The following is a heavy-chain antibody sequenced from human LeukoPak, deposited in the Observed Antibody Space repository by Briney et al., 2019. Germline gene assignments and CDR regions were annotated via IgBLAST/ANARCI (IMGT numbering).Heavy chain of an antibody. V-gene: IGHV1-69*04. CDR2: IIPMRGTV. Sequence: ASVKVSCKASGYTFTSYGISWVRQAPGQGLEWMGRIIPMRGTVKYAQKFQGRVTIIADKLTSTAYMELSSLRSEDTAMYYCARDQKVGATPYFGMDVWGQGTTVTVSS. J-gene: IGHJ6*02. D-gene: IGHD1-26*01. CDR3: ARDQKVGATPYFGMDV. CDR1: GYTFTSYG.